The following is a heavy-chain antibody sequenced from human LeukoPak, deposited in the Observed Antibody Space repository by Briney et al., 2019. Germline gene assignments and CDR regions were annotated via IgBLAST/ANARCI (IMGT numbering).Heavy chain of an antibody. CDR1: GFTFSSYG. Sequence: GGSLRLSCAASGFTFSSYGMHWVRQAAGKGLEWVAFIRYDGSNKYYADSVKGRFTISRDNSKNTLYLQMNSLRAEDTAVYYCAKDFGAAAGIFDYWGQGTLVTVSS. CDR2: IRYDGSNK. V-gene: IGHV3-30*02. CDR3: AKDFGAAAGIFDY. D-gene: IGHD6-13*01. J-gene: IGHJ4*02.